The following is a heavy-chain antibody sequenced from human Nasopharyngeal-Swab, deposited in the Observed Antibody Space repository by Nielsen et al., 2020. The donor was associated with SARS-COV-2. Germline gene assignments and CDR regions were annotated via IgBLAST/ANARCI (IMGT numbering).Heavy chain of an antibody. CDR3: ARGFVYSSSWYGYYYGMDV. J-gene: IGHJ6*02. Sequence: GESLKISCAASGFTFSSYGMHWVRQAPGKGLEWVAVISYDGSNKYYADSVKGRFTISRDNSKNTLYLQMNSLRAEDTAVYYCARGFVYSSSWYGYYYGMDVWGQGTTVTVSS. V-gene: IGHV3-30*03. CDR1: GFTFSSYG. CDR2: ISYDGSNK. D-gene: IGHD6-13*01.